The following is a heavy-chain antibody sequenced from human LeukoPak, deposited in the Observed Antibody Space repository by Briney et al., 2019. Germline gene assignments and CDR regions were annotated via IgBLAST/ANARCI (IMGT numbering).Heavy chain of an antibody. CDR2: IYPGDSDT. Sequence: GESLKISCKGSGYSFTNNWIGWVRQMPGKGLEWMGIIYPGDSDTRYSPSFQGQVTFTADKSISTAYLQWSSLKASDTAVYYCARHNSGSYYSWFDYWGQGTLVTVSS. CDR3: ARHNSGSYYSWFDY. V-gene: IGHV5-51*01. CDR1: GYSFTNNW. J-gene: IGHJ4*02. D-gene: IGHD1-26*01.